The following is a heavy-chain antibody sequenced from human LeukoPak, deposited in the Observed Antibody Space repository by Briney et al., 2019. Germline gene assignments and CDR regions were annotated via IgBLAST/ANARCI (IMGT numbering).Heavy chain of an antibody. Sequence: ASVKVSCKASGYTFTSYAMNWVRRAPGQGLEWMGWINTNTGNPTYAQGFTGRFVFSLDTSVSTAYLQISSLKAEDTAVYYCARSTTPDCSGGSCYSGYYYYGMDVWGQGTTVTVSS. D-gene: IGHD2-15*01. V-gene: IGHV7-4-1*02. CDR3: ARSTTPDCSGGSCYSGYYYYGMDV. J-gene: IGHJ6*02. CDR1: GYTFTSYA. CDR2: INTNTGNP.